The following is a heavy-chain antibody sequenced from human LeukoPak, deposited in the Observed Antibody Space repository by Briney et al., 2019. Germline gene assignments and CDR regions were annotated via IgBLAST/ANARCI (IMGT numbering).Heavy chain of an antibody. CDR1: GFTFSSYS. V-gene: IGHV3-23*01. CDR3: AKEFSHSNIVVVPAVIGAFDI. J-gene: IGHJ3*02. Sequence: PGGSLRLSCAASGFTFSSYSMNWVRQAPGKGLEWVSAISGSGGSTYYADSVKGRFTISRDNSKNTLYLQMNSLRAEDTAVYYCAKEFSHSNIVVVPAVIGAFDIWGQGTMVTVSS. D-gene: IGHD2-2*01. CDR2: ISGSGGST.